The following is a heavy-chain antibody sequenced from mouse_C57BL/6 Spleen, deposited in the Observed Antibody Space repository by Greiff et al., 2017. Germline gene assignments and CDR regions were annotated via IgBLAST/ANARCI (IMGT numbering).Heavy chain of an antibody. D-gene: IGHD1-1*01. V-gene: IGHV1-50*01. CDR2: IDPSDSYT. Sequence: VQLQQPGAELVKPGASVKLSCKASGYTFTSYWMQWVKQRPGQGLEWIGEIDPSDSYTNYNQKFKGKATLTVDTSSSTAYMQLSSLTSEDSAVYYCASPIYGSSYGYAMDYWGQGTSVTVSS. CDR1: GYTFTSYW. J-gene: IGHJ4*01. CDR3: ASPIYGSSYGYAMDY.